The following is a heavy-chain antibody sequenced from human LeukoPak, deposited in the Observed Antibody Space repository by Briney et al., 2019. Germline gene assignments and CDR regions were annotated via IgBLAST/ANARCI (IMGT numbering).Heavy chain of an antibody. V-gene: IGHV1-18*01. CDR2: ISAYSGNT. Sequence: ASVKVSCKASGYTFTSYGISWVRQAPGQGLEWMGWISAYSGNTNYAQKLQGRVTMTTDTSTSTAYMELRSLRSDDTAVYYCARDRGTIFGVVTYDYWGQGTLVTVSS. D-gene: IGHD3-3*01. J-gene: IGHJ4*02. CDR1: GYTFTSYG. CDR3: ARDRGTIFGVVTYDY.